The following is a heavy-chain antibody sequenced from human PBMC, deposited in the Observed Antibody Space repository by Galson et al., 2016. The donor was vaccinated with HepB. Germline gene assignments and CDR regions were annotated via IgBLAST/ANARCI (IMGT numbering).Heavy chain of an antibody. CDR1: GGSITSDNSY. Sequence: SETLSLTCSVSGGSITSDNSYWGWLRQPPGKGLEWIGTMYYTGRTFYNPSLKSRVTLSIETSENELTRKVTFVTAADTAIYVCARDNSDLLDAFDICGQGTVVTVSS. CDR2: MYYTGRT. D-gene: IGHD2/OR15-2a*01. V-gene: IGHV4-39*06. CDR3: ARDNSDLLDAFDI. J-gene: IGHJ3*02.